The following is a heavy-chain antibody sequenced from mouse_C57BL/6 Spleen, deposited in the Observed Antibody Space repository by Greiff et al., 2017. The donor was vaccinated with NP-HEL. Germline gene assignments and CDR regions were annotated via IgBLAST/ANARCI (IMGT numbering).Heavy chain of an antibody. V-gene: IGHV1-55*01. CDR2: IYPGSGST. Sequence: VQLQQPGAELVKPGASVKMSCKASGYTFTSYWITWVKQRPGQGLEWIGDIYPGSGSTNYNEKFKSKATLTVDTSSSTAYMQLSSLTSEDSAVYYCARWAYGSSYVDYWGQGTTLTVSS. D-gene: IGHD1-1*01. CDR3: ARWAYGSSYVDY. J-gene: IGHJ2*01. CDR1: GYTFTSYW.